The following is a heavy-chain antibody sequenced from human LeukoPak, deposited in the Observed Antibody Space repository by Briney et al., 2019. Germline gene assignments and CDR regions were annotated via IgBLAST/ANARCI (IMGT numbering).Heavy chain of an antibody. J-gene: IGHJ4*02. D-gene: IGHD1-14*01. Sequence: AGSLRLSCAASGFTFSGYWMDWVRQAPGKGLVWVSRLNGDGSRTSYADSVKGRFTISRDNAKNTLYLQMNSLRAEDTAVYYCARGLSGPDDYWGQGTLVTVSS. V-gene: IGHV3-74*01. CDR1: GFTFSGYW. CDR3: ARGLSGPDDY. CDR2: LNGDGSRT.